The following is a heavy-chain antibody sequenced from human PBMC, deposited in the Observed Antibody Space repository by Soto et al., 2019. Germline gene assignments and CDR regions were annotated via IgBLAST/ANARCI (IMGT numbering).Heavy chain of an antibody. Sequence: SETLSLTCTVSGGSISSSSYYWGWIRQPPGKGLEWIGSVYYSGSTYYNPSLKSRVTISVDTSKNQFSLKLSSVTAADTAVYYCARHVDIVVVPAVHDAFDIWGQGTMVTVSS. CDR1: GGSISSSSYY. CDR2: VYYSGST. D-gene: IGHD2-2*03. CDR3: ARHVDIVVVPAVHDAFDI. V-gene: IGHV4-39*01. J-gene: IGHJ3*02.